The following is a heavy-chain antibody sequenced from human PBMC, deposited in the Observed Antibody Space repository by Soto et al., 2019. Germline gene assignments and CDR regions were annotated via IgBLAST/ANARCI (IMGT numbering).Heavy chain of an antibody. CDR3: TTHLWFAH. V-gene: IGHV3-15*07. D-gene: IGHD1-26*01. CDR2: IKSKTDGETR. J-gene: IGHJ5*02. CDR1: GFTFTNAW. Sequence: EVQLVESGGGLVKPGGSLRLSCAASGFTFTNAWMNWVRQAPGKGLEWVGRIKSKTDGETRDYAAPVKGRFTISRAESKNTLYLQMNSLKSEDTALYYCTTHLWFAHWGKGNMVTVSS.